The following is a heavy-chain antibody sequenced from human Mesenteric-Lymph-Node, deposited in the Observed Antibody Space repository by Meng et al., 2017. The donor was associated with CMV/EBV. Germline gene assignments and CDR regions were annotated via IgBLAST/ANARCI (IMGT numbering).Heavy chain of an antibody. V-gene: IGHV3-21*06. CDR1: GFTFSSYG. J-gene: IGHJ4*02. CDR2: ISSSSSYI. Sequence: GGSLRLSCAASGFTFSSYGMHWVRQAPGKGLEWVSSISSSSSYIYYADSVKGRFTISRDNANNMLYLQLDSLRAEDTAVYYCVTNVYCSGDGCRNYWGQGTLVTVSS. CDR3: VTNVYCSGDGCRNY. D-gene: IGHD2-15*01.